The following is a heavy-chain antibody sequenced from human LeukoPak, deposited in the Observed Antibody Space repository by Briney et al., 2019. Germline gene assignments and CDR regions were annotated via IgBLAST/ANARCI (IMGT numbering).Heavy chain of an antibody. V-gene: IGHV1-8*01. J-gene: IGHJ4*02. Sequence: GASVKVSCKASGYTFTSYDINWVRQATGQGLEWMGWMNPNSGNTGYAQKFQGRVTMTRNTSISTAYMELSSLRSEDTAVYYCVRTRRGRITMVRGVPHYLDYWGQGTLVTVSS. CDR1: GYTFTSYD. D-gene: IGHD3-10*01. CDR2: MNPNSGNT. CDR3: VRTRRGRITMVRGVPHYLDY.